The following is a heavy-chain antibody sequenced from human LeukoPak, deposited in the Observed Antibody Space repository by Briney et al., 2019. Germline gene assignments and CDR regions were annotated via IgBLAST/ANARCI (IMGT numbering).Heavy chain of an antibody. CDR3: ARESCSGGSCYSSRLDGFDP. CDR1: GYTFTSYA. Sequence: GASVKVSCKASGYTFTSYAMHWVRQAPGQRLEWMGWINAGNGNTKYSQKFRGRVTITRDTSASTAYMELSSLRSEDTAVYYCARESCSGGSCYSSRLDGFDPWGQGTLVTVSS. J-gene: IGHJ5*02. D-gene: IGHD2-15*01. V-gene: IGHV1-3*01. CDR2: INAGNGNT.